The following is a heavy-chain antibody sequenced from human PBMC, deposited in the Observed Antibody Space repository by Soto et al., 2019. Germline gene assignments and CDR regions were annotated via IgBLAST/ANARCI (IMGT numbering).Heavy chain of an antibody. CDR1: GGTFSSYA. CDR3: ARAPSGSYHWFDP. V-gene: IGHV1-69*13. D-gene: IGHD1-26*01. Sequence: SVKVSCKASGGTFSSYAISWVRQAPGQGLEWMGGIIPIFGTANYAQKFQGRVMITADESTSTAYMELSSLRSEDTAVYYCARAPSGSYHWFDPWGQGTLVTVSS. J-gene: IGHJ5*02. CDR2: IIPIFGTA.